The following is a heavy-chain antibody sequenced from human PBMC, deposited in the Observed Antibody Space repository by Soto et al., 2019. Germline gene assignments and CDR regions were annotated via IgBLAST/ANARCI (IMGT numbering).Heavy chain of an antibody. V-gene: IGHV1-18*01. D-gene: IGHD2-2*01. Sequence: ASVKVSCKASGYTFTSYGISWVRQAPGQGLEWMGWINACNGNTNYAQKLQGRVTMTRDTSTSTVYMELSSLRSEDTAVYYCARVLGYCSSTSCYGPCDYWGQGTLVTVSS. CDR1: GYTFTSYG. CDR2: INACNGNT. CDR3: ARVLGYCSSTSCYGPCDY. J-gene: IGHJ4*02.